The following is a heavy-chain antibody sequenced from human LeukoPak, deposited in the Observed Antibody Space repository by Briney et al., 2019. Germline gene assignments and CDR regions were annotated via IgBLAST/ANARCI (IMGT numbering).Heavy chain of an antibody. V-gene: IGHV3-33*01. CDR3: ARDKADCSGGSCYAHIDY. CDR2: IWYDGSNK. Sequence: GRSLRLSCAASGFXFSSYGMHWVRQAPGKGLEWVAFIWYDGSNKYYGDSVKGRFTISRDNSKNTLYLQMNSLRAEDTAVYYCARDKADCSGGSCYAHIDYWGQGTLVTVSS. J-gene: IGHJ4*02. D-gene: IGHD2-15*01. CDR1: GFXFSSYG.